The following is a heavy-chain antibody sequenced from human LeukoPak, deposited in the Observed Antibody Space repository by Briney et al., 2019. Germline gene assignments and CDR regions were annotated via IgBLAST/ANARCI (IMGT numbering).Heavy chain of an antibody. J-gene: IGHJ3*02. CDR3: ARDLRYGSGSYYDAFDI. CDR1: GFTFSSYS. Sequence: PGGSLRLSCAASGFTFSSYSMNWVRQAPGKGLEWVSYISSSSSTIYYADSVKGRFTISRDNAKNSLYLQMNSLRAEDTAVYYCARDLRYGSGSYYDAFDIWGQGTMVTVSS. CDR2: ISSSSSTI. V-gene: IGHV3-48*01. D-gene: IGHD3-10*01.